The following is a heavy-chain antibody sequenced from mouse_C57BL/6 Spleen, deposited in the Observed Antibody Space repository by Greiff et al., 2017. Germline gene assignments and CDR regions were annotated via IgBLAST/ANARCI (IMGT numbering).Heavy chain of an antibody. J-gene: IGHJ1*03. Sequence: VQLQQSGPELVKPGASVKISCKASGYTFTDYYMNWVKQSHGKSLEWIGDINPNNGGTSYNQKFKGKATLTVDKSSSTAYVELRSLTSEDSAVYYCARGGTDWYFDVWGTGTTVTVSS. CDR1: GYTFTDYY. D-gene: IGHD3-3*01. CDR3: ARGGTDWYFDV. V-gene: IGHV1-26*01. CDR2: INPNNGGT.